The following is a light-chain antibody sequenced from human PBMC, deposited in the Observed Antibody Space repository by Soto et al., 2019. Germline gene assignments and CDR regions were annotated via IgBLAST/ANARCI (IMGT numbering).Light chain of an antibody. Sequence: IQMTQSPSSLSASVVDRVTITCRASQSISSYLNWYQQKPGKAPKLLIYAASSLQSGVPSRFSGSRSGTDFTLTISSLQPEDFATYYCEQNYSTPRAFGQWTKVNIK. CDR2: AAS. J-gene: IGKJ1*01. V-gene: IGKV1-39*01. CDR3: EQNYSTPRA. CDR1: QSISSY.